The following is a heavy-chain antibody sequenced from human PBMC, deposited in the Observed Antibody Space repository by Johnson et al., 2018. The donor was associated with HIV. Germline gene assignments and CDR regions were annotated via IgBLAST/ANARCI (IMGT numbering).Heavy chain of an antibody. CDR3: ATDGTRDIVANGAFDI. CDR2: IRQDGSEK. D-gene: IGHD2-15*01. CDR1: GFTFSPFW. V-gene: IGHV3-7*05. J-gene: IGHJ3*02. Sequence: VQLVESGGGVVQPGRSPRLSCSASGFTFSPFWMTWVRQAPGKGLEWVASIRQDGSEKYYVDSVKGRFTISRDNAKNSLSLQMNSLRAEDTAVYYCATDGTRDIVANGAFDIWGQGTMVTVSS.